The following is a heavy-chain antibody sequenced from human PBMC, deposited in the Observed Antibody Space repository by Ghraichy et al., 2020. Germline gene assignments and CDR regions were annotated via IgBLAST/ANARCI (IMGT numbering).Heavy chain of an antibody. D-gene: IGHD3-22*01. V-gene: IGHV4-34*01. CDR2: INHSGST. J-gene: IGHJ4*02. Sequence: ESLNISCAVYGGSFSTTYWSWIRQPPGKGLEWVGEINHSGSTVYNPSLKSRVTISVDTSNNQFSLNLSSVTAADTAVYYCARGPPIHYSGSGGYYYFDSWGQGTLVTVSS. CDR1: GGSFSTTY. CDR3: ARGPPIHYSGSGGYYYFDS.